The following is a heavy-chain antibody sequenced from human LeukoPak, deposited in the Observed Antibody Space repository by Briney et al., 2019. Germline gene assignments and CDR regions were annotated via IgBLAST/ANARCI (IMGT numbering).Heavy chain of an antibody. V-gene: IGHV4-4*07. D-gene: IGHD1-26*01. CDR2: IYSSGST. J-gene: IGHJ4*02. CDR3: ARGIVGATAPDY. CDR1: GGSISSYK. Sequence: SETLSLTCTVSGGSISSYKWSWIRQPAGKGMEWIGRIYSSGSTNYTPSLKSRFTMSVYTSKNQFSLTLSSVTAADTAVYYCARGIVGATAPDYWGQGALVIVSS.